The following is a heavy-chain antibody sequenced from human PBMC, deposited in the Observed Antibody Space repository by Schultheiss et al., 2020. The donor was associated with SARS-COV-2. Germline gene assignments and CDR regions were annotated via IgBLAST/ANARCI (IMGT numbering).Heavy chain of an antibody. V-gene: IGHV5-51*01. Sequence: GESLKISCKGSGYSFSSYWLGWVRQMPGKGLEWMGIIYPGESDSRYSPSFQGQVTISADKSISTAYLQWSSLKASDSAMYYCARPTWGYSTGFYPIHFDSWGQGTLVTVSS. CDR1: GYSFSSYW. J-gene: IGHJ4*02. CDR2: IYPGESDS. D-gene: IGHD3-22*01. CDR3: ARPTWGYSTGFYPIHFDS.